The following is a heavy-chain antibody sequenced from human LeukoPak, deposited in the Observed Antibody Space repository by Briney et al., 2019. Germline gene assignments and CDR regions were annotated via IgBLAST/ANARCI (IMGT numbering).Heavy chain of an antibody. D-gene: IGHD6-19*01. CDR1: GFTFSSYA. CDR3: VSVAGYFDY. V-gene: IGHV4-38-2*01. Sequence: GSLRLSCAASGFTFSSYAMSWIRQPPGKGLEWIGSIYYSGSTYYNPSPKSRVTISVDTSKNQFSLKLSSVTAADTAVYYCVSVAGYFDYWGQGTLVTVSS. J-gene: IGHJ4*02. CDR2: IYYSGST.